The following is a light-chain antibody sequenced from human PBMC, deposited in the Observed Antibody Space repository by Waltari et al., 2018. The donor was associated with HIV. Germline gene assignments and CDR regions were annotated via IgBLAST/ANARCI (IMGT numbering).Light chain of an antibody. V-gene: IGLV2-23*02. J-gene: IGLJ1*01. CDR1: STAVGNFNL. Sequence: QSALTQPASVSGSPGPSTTLPCTGPSTAVGNFNLIPCYQQYPGKAPKLLIYEFTKRPSGASNRFSASKSGNKASLTISGLRAEDEADYYCYSYSDTSSSYVFGTGTKVTVL. CDR2: EFT. CDR3: YSYSDTSSSYV.